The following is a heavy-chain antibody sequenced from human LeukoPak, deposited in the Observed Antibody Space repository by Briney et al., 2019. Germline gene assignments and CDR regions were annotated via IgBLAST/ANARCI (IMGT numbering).Heavy chain of an antibody. V-gene: IGHV4-59*12. CDR2: IYYSGST. J-gene: IGHJ5*02. CDR3: ARYRGTMVRGVLHFLNWFDP. CDR1: GGSISSYY. D-gene: IGHD3-10*01. Sequence: SETLSLTCTVSGGSISSYYWSWIRQPPGKGLEWIGYIYYSGSTNYNPSLKSRVTISVDTSKNQFSLKLSSVTAADTAVYYCARYRGTMVRGVLHFLNWFDPWGQGTLVTVSS.